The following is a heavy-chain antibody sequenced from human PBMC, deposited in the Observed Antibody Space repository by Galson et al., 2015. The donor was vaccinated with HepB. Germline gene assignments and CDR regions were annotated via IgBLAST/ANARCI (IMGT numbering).Heavy chain of an antibody. CDR3: AKGPASGPGDYDFLRVDY. J-gene: IGHJ4*02. Sequence: SLRLSCAASGFTFSSYAMSWVRQAPGKGLEWVSAISGSGGSTYYADSVKGRFTISRDNSKNTLYLQMNSLRAEDTAVYYCAKGPASGPGDYDFLRVDYWGQGTLVTVSS. CDR2: ISGSGGST. V-gene: IGHV3-23*01. D-gene: IGHD4-17*01. CDR1: GFTFSSYA.